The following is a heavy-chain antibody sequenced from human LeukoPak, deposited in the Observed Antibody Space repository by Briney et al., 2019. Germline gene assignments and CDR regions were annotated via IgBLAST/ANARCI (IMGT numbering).Heavy chain of an antibody. V-gene: IGHV1-2*02. Sequence: VASVKVSCKASGYTFTGYYMHWVRQAPGQGLEWMGWINPNSGGTNYAQKFQGRVTMTRDTSISTAYMELSRLRSDDTAVYYCARARFGELWGAFDIWGQGTMVTVSS. D-gene: IGHD3-10*01. CDR1: GYTFTGYY. CDR2: INPNSGGT. CDR3: ARARFGELWGAFDI. J-gene: IGHJ3*02.